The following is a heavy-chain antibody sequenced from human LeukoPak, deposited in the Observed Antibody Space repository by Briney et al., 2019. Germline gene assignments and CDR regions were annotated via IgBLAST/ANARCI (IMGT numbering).Heavy chain of an antibody. V-gene: IGHV4-61*02. CDR2: IYTSGST. CDR3: ARDHPTRGFDP. Sequence: PSQTLSLTCTVSGGSISSGSYYWSWIRQPAGKGLEWIGRIYTSGSTNYNPSLKSRVTISVDTSKNRFSLKLSSVTAADTAVYYCARDHPTRGFDPWGQGTLVTVSS. J-gene: IGHJ5*02. CDR1: GGSISSGSYY.